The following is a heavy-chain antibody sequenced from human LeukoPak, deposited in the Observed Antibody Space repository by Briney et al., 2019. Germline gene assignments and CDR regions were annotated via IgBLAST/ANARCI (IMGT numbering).Heavy chain of an antibody. Sequence: PGGSLRLSCAASGFTFSNLWMTWVRQAPGKGLEWVGNINQDGSDKSSVDSVDSVRGRFSITRDNARNSVYLQMNSLRAEDTAVYYCARVVGSGWFDYWGQGSLVTVSS. CDR1: GFTFSNLW. J-gene: IGHJ4*02. D-gene: IGHD6-19*01. CDR2: INQDGSDK. V-gene: IGHV3-7*01. CDR3: ARVVGSGWFDY.